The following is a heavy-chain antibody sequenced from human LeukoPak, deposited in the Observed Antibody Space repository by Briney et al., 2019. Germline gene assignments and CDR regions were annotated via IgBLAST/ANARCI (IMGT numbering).Heavy chain of an antibody. D-gene: IGHD6-6*01. CDR3: AKWKYSNSGIDDY. CDR1: GFTFSDHY. CDR2: SRNKANSYTT. V-gene: IGHV3-72*01. Sequence: GGSLRLSCAASGFTFSDHYMDWVRQAPGKGLEWVGRSRNKANSYTTEYAASVKGRFTISRDDSKNSLYLQMNSLRAEDTAVYYCAKWKYSNSGIDDYWGQGTLVTVSS. J-gene: IGHJ4*02.